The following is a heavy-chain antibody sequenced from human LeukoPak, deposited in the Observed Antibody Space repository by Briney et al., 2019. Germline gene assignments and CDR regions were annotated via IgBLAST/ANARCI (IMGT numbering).Heavy chain of an antibody. J-gene: IGHJ3*02. CDR1: GDSVSSDSYY. CDR3: ARGKYSSSDAFDI. D-gene: IGHD6-6*01. CDR2: AYNSGST. V-gene: IGHV4-61*01. Sequence: SETLSLTCSVSGDSVSSDSYYWSWIWQPPGKGLEWIGYAYNSGSTNYNPSLKSRITISVETSKNQFSLKLNSVTAADTAVYYCARGKYSSSDAFDIWGQGTMVTVSS.